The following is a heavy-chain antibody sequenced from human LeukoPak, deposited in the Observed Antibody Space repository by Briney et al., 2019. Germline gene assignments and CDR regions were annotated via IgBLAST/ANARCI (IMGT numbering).Heavy chain of an antibody. D-gene: IGHD2-2*01. V-gene: IGHV3-21*01. CDR3: ARVVTAAWDWFDP. Sequence: GGSLRLSCAASGFTFSSYSMNWVRQAPGKGLEWVSSISSSGSFIYYADSVKGRLTTSRDNAKNSLYLQMNSLRADDTAVYYCARVVTAAWDWFDPWGQGTLVTVSS. CDR1: GFTFSSYS. CDR2: ISSSGSFI. J-gene: IGHJ5*02.